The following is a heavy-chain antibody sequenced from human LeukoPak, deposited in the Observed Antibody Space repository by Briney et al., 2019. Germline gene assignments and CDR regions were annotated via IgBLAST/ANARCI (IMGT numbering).Heavy chain of an antibody. CDR3: VRRTTITTRGATDY. CDR1: GYSFSIYW. CDR2: IYPGDSDT. J-gene: IGHJ4*02. Sequence: GESLKISCNASGYSFSIYWIGWVRQMPGKGLEWMGIIYPGDSDTRYRPSFQGQVTMSADKSNSTAYLQWGGLKASDTAIYYCVRRTTITTRGATDYWGQGTLVTVSS. V-gene: IGHV5-51*01. D-gene: IGHD1-1*01.